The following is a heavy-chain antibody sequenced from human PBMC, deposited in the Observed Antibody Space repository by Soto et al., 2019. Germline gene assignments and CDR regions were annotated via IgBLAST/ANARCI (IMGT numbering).Heavy chain of an antibody. J-gene: IGHJ4*02. CDR2: ISDTGAST. CDR1: GFTFKESP. Sequence: GGSLRLSCAASGFTFKESPMNWVRQAPGKGLEWVASISDTGASTWYAESVRGRLSISRDNSKNPLYLQMNSLRGEDTALYYCAKGRGSAWAWYFDNWGQGTLVTVSS. CDR3: AKGRGSAWAWYFDN. V-gene: IGHV3-23*01. D-gene: IGHD6-25*01.